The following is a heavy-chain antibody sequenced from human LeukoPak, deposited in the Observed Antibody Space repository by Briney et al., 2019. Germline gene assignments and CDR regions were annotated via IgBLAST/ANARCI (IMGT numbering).Heavy chain of an antibody. CDR2: IKSKTDGGTT. D-gene: IGHD5-18*01. J-gene: IGHJ4*02. Sequence: GGSLRLSCAASGFTFSNAWMSWVPQAPGKRLEWVGRIKSKTDGGTTDYAAPVKGRFTISRDDSKNTLYLQMNSLKTEDTAVYFCATVYYNYGYNYWGQGTLVTVSS. V-gene: IGHV3-15*01. CDR1: GFTFSNAW. CDR3: ATVYYNYGYNY.